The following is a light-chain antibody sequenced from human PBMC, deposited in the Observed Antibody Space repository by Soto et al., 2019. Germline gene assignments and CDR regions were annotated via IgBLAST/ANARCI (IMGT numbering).Light chain of an antibody. CDR2: AAS. J-gene: IGKJ4*01. Sequence: DIQMTQSPSSVSASVGDRVTISCRASQDINSRLAWYQQKPGRAPELLIYAASTLQSGVPSRFSGSGSVTDSTLTISSLPPEDFSTYYCQQGNSFPLTFGGGNKVEIK. CDR1: QDINSR. CDR3: QQGNSFPLT. V-gene: IGKV1-12*01.